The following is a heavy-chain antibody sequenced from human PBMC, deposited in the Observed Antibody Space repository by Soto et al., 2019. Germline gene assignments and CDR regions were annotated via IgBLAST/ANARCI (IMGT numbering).Heavy chain of an antibody. CDR2: ISYDGSNK. J-gene: IGHJ6*02. V-gene: IGHV3-30*18. Sequence: GGSLRLSCAASGFTFSSYGMHWVRQAPGKGLEWVAVISYDGSNKYYADSVKGRFTISRDNSKNTLYLQMNSLRAEDTAVYYCAKDLAFWSGFSSYGMDVWGQGTTVTVSS. CDR3: AKDLAFWSGFSSYGMDV. D-gene: IGHD3-3*01. CDR1: GFTFSSYG.